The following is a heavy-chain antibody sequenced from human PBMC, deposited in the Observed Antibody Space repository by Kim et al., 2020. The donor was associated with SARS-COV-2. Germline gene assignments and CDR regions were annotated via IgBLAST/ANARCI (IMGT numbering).Heavy chain of an antibody. V-gene: IGHV3-13*01. J-gene: IGHJ6*02. CDR2: IGTAGDT. CDR3: ARAINCSSTSCQPVSNAYGMDV. Sequence: GGSLRLSCAASGFTFSSYDMHWVRQATGKGLEWVSAIGTAGDTYYPGSVKGRFTISRENAKNSLYLQMNSLRAGDTAVYYCARAINCSSTSCQPVSNAYGMDVWGRGTTVTVSS. D-gene: IGHD2-2*01. CDR1: GFTFSSYD.